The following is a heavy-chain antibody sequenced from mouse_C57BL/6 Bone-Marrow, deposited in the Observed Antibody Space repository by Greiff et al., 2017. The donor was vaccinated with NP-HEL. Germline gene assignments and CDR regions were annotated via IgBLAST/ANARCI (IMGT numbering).Heavy chain of an antibody. CDR3: ASSYYGSSPWFAY. D-gene: IGHD1-1*01. CDR2: INPYNGGT. Sequence: VHVKQSGPVLVKPGASVKMSCKASGYTFTDYYMNWVKQSHGKSLEWIGVINPYNGGTSYNQKFKGKATLTVDKSSSTAYMELNSLTSEDSAVYYCASSYYGSSPWFAYWGQGTLVTVSA. CDR1: GYTFTDYY. J-gene: IGHJ3*01. V-gene: IGHV1-19*01.